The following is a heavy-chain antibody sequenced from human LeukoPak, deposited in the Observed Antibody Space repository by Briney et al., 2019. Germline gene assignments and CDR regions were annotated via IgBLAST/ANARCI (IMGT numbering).Heavy chain of an antibody. Sequence: SGGSLRLSCEAPGSTFSSYAMSRVRQAPGKGLEGVSAISGSGGRTYHADSVKGRFIISRDISKNTLYLQMNSLRAEDTAVYYCAKVGPYDSSGYSFDYWGQGTLVTVSS. CDR2: ISGSGGRT. V-gene: IGHV3-23*01. J-gene: IGHJ4*02. D-gene: IGHD3-22*01. CDR1: GSTFSSYA. CDR3: AKVGPYDSSGYSFDY.